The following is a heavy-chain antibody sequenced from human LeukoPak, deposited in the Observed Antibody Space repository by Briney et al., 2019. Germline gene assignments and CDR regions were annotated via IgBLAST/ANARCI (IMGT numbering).Heavy chain of an antibody. Sequence: SETLSLTCTVSGGSISSYYWGWIRQPAGKGLEWIGRIYTSGSTNYNPSLKSRVTMSVDTSKNQFSLKLSSVTAADTAVYYCARARGVCTNGVCYRAYYFDYWGQGTLVTVSS. J-gene: IGHJ4*02. V-gene: IGHV4-4*07. D-gene: IGHD2-8*01. CDR3: ARARGVCTNGVCYRAYYFDY. CDR1: GGSISSYY. CDR2: IYTSGST.